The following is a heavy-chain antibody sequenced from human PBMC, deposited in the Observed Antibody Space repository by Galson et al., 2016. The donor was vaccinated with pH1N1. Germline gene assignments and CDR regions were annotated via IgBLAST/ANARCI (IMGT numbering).Heavy chain of an antibody. CDR1: GYTFTSNA. Sequence: SVKVSCKASGYTFTSNAMNWVRQAPGHGLEWMGWINPNTGNPTYAQGFTERFVFSLDTSVSMAYLQISSLKAEDTAAYYCARSYCSSTSCYGGSYYYYGMDVWGQGTTVTVSS. J-gene: IGHJ6*02. CDR3: ARSYCSSTSCYGGSYYYYGMDV. D-gene: IGHD2-2*01. CDR2: INPNTGNP. V-gene: IGHV7-4-1*04.